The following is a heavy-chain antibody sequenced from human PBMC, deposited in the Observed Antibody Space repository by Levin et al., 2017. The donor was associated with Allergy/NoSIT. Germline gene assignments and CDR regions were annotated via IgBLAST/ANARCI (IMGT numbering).Heavy chain of an antibody. Sequence: PSQTLSLTCTVSGDSISRDNLYWSWIRHRPGKGLDWIGFIHHSGRAYYNPALKSRLTMSLDTSKSQFSLKLTSVTAADTAVYYCARDDCAWFGECYGMDVWGQGTTVIVSS. V-gene: IGHV4-31*03. J-gene: IGHJ6*02. CDR1: GDSISRDNLY. CDR3: ARDDCAWFGECYGMDV. D-gene: IGHD3-10*01. CDR2: IHHSGRA.